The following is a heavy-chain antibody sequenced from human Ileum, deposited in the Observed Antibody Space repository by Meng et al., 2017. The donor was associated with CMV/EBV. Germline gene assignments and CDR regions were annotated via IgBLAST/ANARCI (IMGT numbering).Heavy chain of an antibody. CDR2: IPPTGTT. J-gene: IGHJ5*02. V-gene: IGHV4-4*07. D-gene: IGHD3-10*01. Sequence: QRQVSGTRLLQAAETLSLTCSVSGGSLPSYYWTLIRQPAGNGLEWSGLIPPTGTTDDNPSLRSRVSMSLDKSKNQFSLKLTSVTAADTAVYYCARAAARGVPVDLWGQGTLVTVSS. CDR3: ARAAARGVPVDL. CDR1: GGSLPSYY.